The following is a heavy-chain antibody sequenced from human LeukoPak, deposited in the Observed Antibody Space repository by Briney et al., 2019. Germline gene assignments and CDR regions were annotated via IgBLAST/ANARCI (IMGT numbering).Heavy chain of an antibody. CDR1: GYTFTGYY. Sequence: ASVKVSCKASGYTFTGYYMHWVRQAPGQGLEWMGWINPNSGGTNYAQKFQGRVTMTRDTSISTAYMELSRLRSDDTAVYYCARDPTDSSSWIESDYWGQEPWSPSPQ. CDR3: ARDPTDSSSWIESDY. D-gene: IGHD6-13*01. V-gene: IGHV1-2*02. CDR2: INPNSGGT. J-gene: IGHJ4*01.